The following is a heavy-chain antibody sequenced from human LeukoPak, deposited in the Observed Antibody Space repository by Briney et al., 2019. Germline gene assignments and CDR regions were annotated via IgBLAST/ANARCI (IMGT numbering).Heavy chain of an antibody. V-gene: IGHV1-8*03. Sequence: ASVKVSCKASGYAFTSYDINWVRQATGQGLEWMGWMNPNSGNTGYAQKFQGRVTITRNTSISTAYMELSSLRSEDTAVYYCARAGGYCSGGSCSGVLYYYYGMDVWGQGTTVTVSS. CDR1: GYAFTSYD. CDR2: MNPNSGNT. J-gene: IGHJ6*02. D-gene: IGHD2-15*01. CDR3: ARAGGYCSGGSCSGVLYYYYGMDV.